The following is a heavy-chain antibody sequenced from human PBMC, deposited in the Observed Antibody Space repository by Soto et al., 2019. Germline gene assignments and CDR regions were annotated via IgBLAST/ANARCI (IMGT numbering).Heavy chain of an antibody. Sequence: GGSLRLSCAASGFTFSSYWMSWVHQAPGKGLEWVSAIDGSGGSTYYADSVKGRFTISRDNSKNTLYLQMNSLTAEDTAVYYCAKKQTSGYYSDAFDIWGQGTMVTVSS. J-gene: IGHJ3*02. CDR3: AKKQTSGYYSDAFDI. D-gene: IGHD3-22*01. CDR1: GFTFSSYW. V-gene: IGHV3-23*01. CDR2: IDGSGGST.